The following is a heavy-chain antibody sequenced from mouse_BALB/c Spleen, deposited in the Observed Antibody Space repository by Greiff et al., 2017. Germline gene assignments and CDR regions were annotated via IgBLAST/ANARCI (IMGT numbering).Heavy chain of an antibody. CDR3: ARLGDYRYDWFAY. CDR2: ISYSGST. Sequence: EVQLQQSGPSLVKPSQTLSLTCSVTGDSITSGYWNWIRKFPGNKLEYMGYISYSGSTYYNPSLKSRISITRDTSKNQYYLQLNSVTTKDTATYYCARLGDYRYDWFAYWGQGTLVTVSA. V-gene: IGHV3-8*02. J-gene: IGHJ3*01. CDR1: GDSITSGY. D-gene: IGHD2-14*01.